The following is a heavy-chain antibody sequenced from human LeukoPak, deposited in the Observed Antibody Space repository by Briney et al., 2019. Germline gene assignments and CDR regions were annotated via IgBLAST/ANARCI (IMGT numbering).Heavy chain of an antibody. CDR2: IYTGDSET. J-gene: IGHJ4*02. CDR1: GYSFTTYW. D-gene: IGHD5-12*01. V-gene: IGHV5-51*01. CDR3: ARRQYSGYDLDF. Sequence: KPGESLKIPGKGSGYSFTTYWIGWFPQMPGKGLDWMGIIYTGDSETRYSPSFQGQVTVSADKSISTAYLQWNTLEASDTAMYYCARRQYSGYDLDFWGQGTLVTVSS.